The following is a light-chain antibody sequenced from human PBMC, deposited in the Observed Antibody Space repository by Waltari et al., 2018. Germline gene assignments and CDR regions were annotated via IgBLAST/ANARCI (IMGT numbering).Light chain of an antibody. CDR3: CSYAGSSTLVV. V-gene: IGLV2-23*02. CDR1: RNDVGNYNL. Sequence: SALTPPAPVSGSPGQSLPISCPGTRNDVGNYNLVPWYQHHPGKAPKLLIYEVTKRPSGLSNRFSGSKSGNTASLTISGLQAEDEGDYYCCSYAGSSTLVVFGGGTHLTVL. CDR2: EVT. J-gene: IGLJ7*01.